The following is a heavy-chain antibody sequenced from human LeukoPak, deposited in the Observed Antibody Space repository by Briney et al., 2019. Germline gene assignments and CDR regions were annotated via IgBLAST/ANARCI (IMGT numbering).Heavy chain of an antibody. D-gene: IGHD2-2*02. CDR1: GYSFTSYW. J-gene: IGHJ4*02. CDR3: ARQYLAKSGIDY. CDR2: IYPSDSDA. Sequence: GESLKISCKGSGYSFTSYWIAWVRSMPGKSLEWMGIIYPSDSDATYSPSFQGQVTISADKSISTAYLQWSSLKASDTAMYYCARQYLAKSGIDYWGQGTLVTVSS. V-gene: IGHV5-51*01.